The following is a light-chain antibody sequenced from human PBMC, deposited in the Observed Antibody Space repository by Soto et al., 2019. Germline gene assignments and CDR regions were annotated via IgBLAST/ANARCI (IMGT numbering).Light chain of an antibody. Sequence: QSVLTQPPSVSAAPGQKVSISCSGSSSNIESNYVSWYQQLPGTAPKLLIFDNNKRPSGIPDRVSGSKSGTSATLGITGLRTGDEADYYCQTWDSSLSGVVFGGGTKLTVL. J-gene: IGLJ2*01. CDR3: QTWDSSLSGVV. CDR2: DNN. CDR1: SSNIESNY. V-gene: IGLV1-51*01.